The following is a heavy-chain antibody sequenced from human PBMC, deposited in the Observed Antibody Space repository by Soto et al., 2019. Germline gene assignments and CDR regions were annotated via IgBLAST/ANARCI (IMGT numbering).Heavy chain of an antibody. CDR3: ARDVRLPDY. D-gene: IGHD3-10*02. Sequence: EVQLVESGGGLVPPGGSLRLSCAASGFTFSTYSMNCVRQAPGKGLEWVSFISSTGETTYYADSVKGRLTISRDNAKNSLFLQMNSLTAEDTAVYYCARDVRLPDYWGQGTLVTVSS. J-gene: IGHJ4*02. CDR2: ISSTGETT. CDR1: GFTFSTYS. V-gene: IGHV3-48*01.